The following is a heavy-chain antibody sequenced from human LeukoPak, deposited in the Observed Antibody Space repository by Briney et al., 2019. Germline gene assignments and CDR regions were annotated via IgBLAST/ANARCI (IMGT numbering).Heavy chain of an antibody. Sequence: GGSPRLSCAASGFIFSQYSMNWVRQAPGKGLEWVSHIRSSSETFYADSVKGRFTISRDNARNSLYLQMNNLRGEDTAIYYCARDAGNSGYGCDLWGQGTLVTVSS. CDR1: GFIFSQYS. J-gene: IGHJ5*02. CDR3: ARDAGNSGYGCDL. V-gene: IGHV3-48*01. CDR2: IRSSSET. D-gene: IGHD5-12*01.